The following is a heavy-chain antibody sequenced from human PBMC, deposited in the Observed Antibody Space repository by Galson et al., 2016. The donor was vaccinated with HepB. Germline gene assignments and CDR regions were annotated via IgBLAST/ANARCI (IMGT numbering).Heavy chain of an antibody. CDR1: GGSITTGSYY. CDR2: IHTSGST. CDR3: ARAPWSGYVFDY. Sequence: TLSLTCTVSGGSITTGSYYWTWIRQPAGKGLEWIGRIHTSGSTNYNPSLEGRVTMSPATSNNHFSLTLSSVTAADKAVYYCARAPWSGYVFDYWGQGTLVTVSS. D-gene: IGHD3-3*01. J-gene: IGHJ4*02. V-gene: IGHV4-61*02.